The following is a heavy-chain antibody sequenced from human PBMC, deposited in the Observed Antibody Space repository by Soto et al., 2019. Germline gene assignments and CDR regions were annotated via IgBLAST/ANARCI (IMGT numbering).Heavy chain of an antibody. CDR2: IGTNSGNS. CDR1: GYTFTDHG. Sequence: QIQLVQSGAEVKKPGASVRVSCKASGYTFTDHGMTWVRQAPGQGLEWMGWIGTNSGNSNSGERFRGRVTLSRDTSTSTVYMEMRSLTSADTAVYYCAALGYIKDSGGYVWGQGTLVTVSS. J-gene: IGHJ4*02. D-gene: IGHD2-15*01. V-gene: IGHV1-18*04. CDR3: AALGYIKDSGGYV.